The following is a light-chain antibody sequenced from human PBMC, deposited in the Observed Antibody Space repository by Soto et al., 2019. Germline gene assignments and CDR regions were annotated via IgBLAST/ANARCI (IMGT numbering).Light chain of an antibody. V-gene: IGKV1-5*01. CDR2: DAS. CDR3: QPRNNYPFT. Sequence: DIQITQSPSTMSETVGDRATIPWRASQTISSWLAWYQQKPGKASKLLIYDASRLQSGVTSRFSGSGSGTEFTLTISSLQPEDFAVYYCQPRNNYPFTVGQGTRLEIK. J-gene: IGKJ5*01. CDR1: QTISSW.